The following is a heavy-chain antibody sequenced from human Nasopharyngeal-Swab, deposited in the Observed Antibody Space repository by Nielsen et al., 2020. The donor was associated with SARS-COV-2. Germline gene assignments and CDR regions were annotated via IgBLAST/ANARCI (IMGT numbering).Heavy chain of an antibody. J-gene: IGHJ4*02. CDR2: IYHSGST. CDR1: GGSISSSNW. Sequence: SETLSLNCAVSGGSISSSNWWSWVRQTPGKGLEWIGEIYHSGSTNYNPSLKSRVTISVDKSKNQFSLKLSSVTAADTAVYYCARVGRYYYDSSGYYDYWGQGTLVTVSS. D-gene: IGHD3-22*01. CDR3: ARVGRYYYDSSGYYDY. V-gene: IGHV4-4*02.